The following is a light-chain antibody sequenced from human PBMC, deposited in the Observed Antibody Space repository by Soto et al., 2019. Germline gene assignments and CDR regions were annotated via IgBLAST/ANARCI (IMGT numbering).Light chain of an antibody. J-gene: IGLJ3*02. Sequence: QSALTQPASVSGSPGQSITISCTGTSSDVGAYNYVSWYQQLPDKAPKLMIYDVTYRPSGVSNRFSGSKSGNTASLTISGLQAEDEADYFCSSYTTSSTRVFGGGTKLTVL. V-gene: IGLV2-14*03. CDR2: DVT. CDR1: SSDVGAYNY. CDR3: SSYTTSSTRV.